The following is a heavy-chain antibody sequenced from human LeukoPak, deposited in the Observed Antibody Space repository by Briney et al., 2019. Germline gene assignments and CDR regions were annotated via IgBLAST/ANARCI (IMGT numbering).Heavy chain of an antibody. V-gene: IGHV5-51*01. D-gene: IGHD6-19*01. CDR3: ARQRRSSGWPNDY. CDR1: GYTFTSYW. Sequence: TGESLKISCKGSGYTFTSYWIGWVRQMPGKGLEWMGTIYPGDSDIRYSPSFQGQVTITADKSISTAYLQWSSLKASDNAMYYCARQRRSSGWPNDYWGQGTLVTVSS. J-gene: IGHJ4*02. CDR2: IYPGDSDI.